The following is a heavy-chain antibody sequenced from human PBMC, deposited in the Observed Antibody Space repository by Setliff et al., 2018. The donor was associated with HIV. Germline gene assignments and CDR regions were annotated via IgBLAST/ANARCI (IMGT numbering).Heavy chain of an antibody. J-gene: IGHJ5*01. CDR1: GGSFSGYY. Sequence: TLSLTCAVHGGSFSGYYWSWIRQPPGKGLEWIGSIHSSGTTYYNPSLKSRVAISVDTSKNQFSLKLRSMTAADSAVYYCARGLVGYNTNHRWSNWFDSWGQGTLVTVSS. V-gene: IGHV4-34*01. CDR2: IHSSGTT. D-gene: IGHD1-1*01. CDR3: ARGLVGYNTNHRWSNWFDS.